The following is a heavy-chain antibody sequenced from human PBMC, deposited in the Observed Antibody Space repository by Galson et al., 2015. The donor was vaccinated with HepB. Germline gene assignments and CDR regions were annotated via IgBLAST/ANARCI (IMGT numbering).Heavy chain of an antibody. V-gene: IGHV3-11*06. D-gene: IGHD3-3*01. CDR3: ARGIFGVGTYYFDY. J-gene: IGHJ4*02. CDR2: ISSSSSCT. Sequence: SLRLSCAASGFTFSDYYMSWIRQAPGKGLEWVSYISSSSSCTNYADSVKGRFTISRDNAKNSLYLQMNSLRAEDTAVYYCARGIFGVGTYYFDYWGQGTLVTVSS. CDR1: GFTFSDYY.